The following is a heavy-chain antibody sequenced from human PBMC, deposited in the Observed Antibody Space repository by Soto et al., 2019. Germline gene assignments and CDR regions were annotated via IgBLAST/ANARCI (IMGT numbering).Heavy chain of an antibody. CDR3: ATSYDSGFDL. CDR2: ISVYNGNT. Sequence: SVKVSCKASVYTFTSYGISWVRQAPGQGLEWIGWISVYNGNTDYAQKFQGRVTMTTDTSTSTAYMELRSLRSDDTAVYYCATSYDSGFDLWGQGPRVTVSS. CDR1: VYTFTSYG. D-gene: IGHD5-12*01. J-gene: IGHJ5*02. V-gene: IGHV1-18*04.